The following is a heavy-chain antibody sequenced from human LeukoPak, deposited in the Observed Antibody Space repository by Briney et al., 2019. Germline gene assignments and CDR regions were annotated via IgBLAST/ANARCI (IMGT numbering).Heavy chain of an antibody. CDR2: ISYDGNTI. Sequence: PGGSLRLSCAASEFTFSNYALHWVRQAPGKGLQWVAVISYDGNTIHYADSVKGRFIISRDASKNTLYLQMNSLRAEDTAAYYCARSGGLQKFDYWGQGTLVTVSS. CDR3: ARSGGLQKFDY. D-gene: IGHD4-11*01. J-gene: IGHJ4*02. CDR1: EFTFSNYA. V-gene: IGHV3-30-3*01.